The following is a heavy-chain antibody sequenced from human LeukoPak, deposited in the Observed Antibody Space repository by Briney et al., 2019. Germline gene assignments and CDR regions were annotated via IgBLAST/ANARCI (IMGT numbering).Heavy chain of an antibody. Sequence: SETLSLTCTVSNYSISRAYHWGWIRQPPGKGLEWIGTVYHSGTTYYSPSLKSRVTISIHPSKNQFSLRLSSVTAADTAVYYCARDNGIDYWGQGTLVTVSS. D-gene: IGHD1-14*01. CDR2: VYHSGTT. V-gene: IGHV4-38-2*02. CDR3: ARDNGIDY. J-gene: IGHJ4*02. CDR1: NYSISRAYH.